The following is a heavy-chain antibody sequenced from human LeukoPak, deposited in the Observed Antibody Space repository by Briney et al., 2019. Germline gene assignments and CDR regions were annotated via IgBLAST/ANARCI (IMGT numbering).Heavy chain of an antibody. CDR1: GFTFSSYS. V-gene: IGHV3-21*01. J-gene: IGHJ6*02. CDR3: ARDRGDGPYGGYYYYGMDV. CDR2: ISSSSSYI. Sequence: GGSLRLSCAASGFTFSSYSMNWVRQAPGKGLEWVSSISSSSSYIYYADSVKGRFTISRDNAKNSLYLQMNSLRAEDTAVYYCARDRGDGPYGGYYYYGMDVWGQGTTVTVSS. D-gene: IGHD3-10*01.